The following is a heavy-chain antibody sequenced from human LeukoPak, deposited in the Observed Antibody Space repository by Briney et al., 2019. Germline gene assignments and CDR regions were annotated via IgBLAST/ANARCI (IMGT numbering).Heavy chain of an antibody. CDR1: GFTFSSYA. V-gene: IGHV3-23*01. CDR2: ISGSGGST. CDR3: AKSVDSSGYYDPFDY. J-gene: IGHJ4*02. D-gene: IGHD3-22*01. Sequence: GGSLRLSCAASGFTFSSYAMSWVRQAPGKGLEWVSAISGSGGSTYYADSVKGRFTISRDNSKNTLYLQMNSLRAEDTAVYYCAKSVDSSGYYDPFDYWGQGTLVAVSS.